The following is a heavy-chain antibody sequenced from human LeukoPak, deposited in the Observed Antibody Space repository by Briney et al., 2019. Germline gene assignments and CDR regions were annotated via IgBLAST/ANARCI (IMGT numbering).Heavy chain of an antibody. CDR1: GYSFTSYW. D-gene: IGHD6-6*01. CDR3: ARLTDRATLFDP. Sequence: GESLKISCKGSGYSFTSYWIGWVRQIPGKGLGGVGTIYTGGSHTRYSTSFQGEGTISADKSISTAYRQWTSLKPSDTAFDYGARLTDRATLFDPWGQGTLVTVSS. V-gene: IGHV5-51*01. J-gene: IGHJ5*02. CDR2: IYTGGSHT.